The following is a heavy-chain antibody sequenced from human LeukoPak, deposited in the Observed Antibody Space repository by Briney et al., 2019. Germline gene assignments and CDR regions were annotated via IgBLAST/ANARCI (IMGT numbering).Heavy chain of an antibody. J-gene: IGHJ4*02. V-gene: IGHV3-21*01. CDR3: ARESAVAGRSY. D-gene: IGHD6-19*01. CDR2: ISSSSSYI. CDR1: GFTFSSYS. Sequence: GGSLRLSCAASGFTFSSYSMNWVRQAPGKGLEWVSSISSSSSYIYYADSVKGRFTISRDNAKNSLYLQMNSLRAEDTAVYYCARESAVAGRSYWGQGTLVTVSS.